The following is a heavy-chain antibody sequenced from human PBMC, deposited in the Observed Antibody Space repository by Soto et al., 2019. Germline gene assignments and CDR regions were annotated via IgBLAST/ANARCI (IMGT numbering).Heavy chain of an antibody. CDR2: INHSGST. J-gene: IGHJ4*02. CDR3: ARGVNYCSGGSCSVFVDY. D-gene: IGHD2-15*01. V-gene: IGHV4-34*01. CDR1: GGSFSGYY. Sequence: QVQLQQWGAGLLKPSETLSLTCAVYGGSFSGYYWSWIRQPPGKGLEWIGEINHSGSTNYNPSLKSRVTISVDTSKNQSSRKLSSVTAADTAVYYCARGVNYCSGGSCSVFVDYWGQGTLVTVSS.